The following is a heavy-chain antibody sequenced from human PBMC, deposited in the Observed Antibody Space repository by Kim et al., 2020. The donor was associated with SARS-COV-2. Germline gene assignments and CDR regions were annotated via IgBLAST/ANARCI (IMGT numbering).Heavy chain of an antibody. V-gene: IGHV4-34*01. CDR2: INHSGST. Sequence: SETLSLTCAVYGGSFSGYYWSWIRQPPGKGLEWIGEINHSGSTNYNPSLKSRVTISVDTSKNQFSLKLSSVTAADTAVYYCATRVGSSGYFRAWGQETLV. J-gene: IGHJ5*02. CDR1: GGSFSGYY. D-gene: IGHD3-22*01. CDR3: ATRVGSSGYFRA.